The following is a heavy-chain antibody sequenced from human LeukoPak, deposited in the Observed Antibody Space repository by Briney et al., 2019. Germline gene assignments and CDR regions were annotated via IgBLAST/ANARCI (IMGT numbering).Heavy chain of an antibody. V-gene: IGHV4-39*07. D-gene: IGHD6-13*01. Sequence: SETLSLTCTVSGGSISSSTYYWDWIRQPPGKGPEWIGSIYYSGSTSYNPSLKSRVTISVDRSKNQFSLKLSSVTAADTAVYYCARDAGSSWYRKYYFDYWGQGTLVTVSS. CDR1: GGSISSSTYY. J-gene: IGHJ4*02. CDR2: IYYSGST. CDR3: ARDAGSSWYRKYYFDY.